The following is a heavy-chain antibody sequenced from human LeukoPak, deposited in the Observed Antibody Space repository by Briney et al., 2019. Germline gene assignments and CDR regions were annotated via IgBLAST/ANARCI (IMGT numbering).Heavy chain of an antibody. V-gene: IGHV1-2*02. CDR2: INPNSGGT. CDR1: GYTFSVYY. J-gene: IGHJ5*02. Sequence: ASVKVSCKASGYTFSVYYIHWVRQAPGQGLEWMGWINPNSGGTNYAQKFQGRVTMTRDTSISTAYMELSRLRSDDTAVYYCARGRSLSRRHYYDTSFDPWGQGTLVTVSS. D-gene: IGHD3-22*01. CDR3: ARGRSLSRRHYYDTSFDP.